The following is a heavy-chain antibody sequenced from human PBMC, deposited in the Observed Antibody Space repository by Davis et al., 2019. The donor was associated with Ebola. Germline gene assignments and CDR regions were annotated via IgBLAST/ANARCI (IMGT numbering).Heavy chain of an antibody. D-gene: IGHD3-10*01. CDR1: GYTFTSYG. J-gene: IGHJ5*02. CDR3: ARGITMVRGGDNWFDP. CDR2: ISAYNGNT. Sequence: ASVKVSRKDSGYTFTSYGISWVRQASGQGLEWMGWISAYNGNTNYAQKLQGRVTMTTDTSTSTAYMELRSLRSDDTAVYYCARGITMVRGGDNWFDPWGQGTLVTVSS. V-gene: IGHV1-18*04.